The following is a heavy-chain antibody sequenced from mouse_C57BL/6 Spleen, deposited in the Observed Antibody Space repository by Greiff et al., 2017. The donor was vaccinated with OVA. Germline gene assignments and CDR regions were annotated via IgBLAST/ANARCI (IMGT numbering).Heavy chain of an antibody. CDR3: ARGNGYDVGFDY. CDR2: IYPGSGST. CDR1: GYTFTSYW. J-gene: IGHJ2*01. V-gene: IGHV1-55*01. D-gene: IGHD2-2*01. Sequence: QVHVKQPGAELVKPGASVKMSCKASGYTFTSYWITWVRQRPGQGLEWIGDIYPGSGSTNYNEKFKSKATLTVDTSSSTAYMQLSSLTSEDSAVYYCARGNGYDVGFDYWGQGTTLTVSS.